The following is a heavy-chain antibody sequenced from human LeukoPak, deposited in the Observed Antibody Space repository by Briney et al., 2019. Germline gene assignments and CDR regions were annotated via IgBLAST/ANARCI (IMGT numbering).Heavy chain of an antibody. CDR2: IYYSGST. CDR3: AREGGSSGRMDV. Sequence: NSSETLSLTCTVSGGSISSYYWSWIRQPPGKGLEWIGYIYYSGSTNYNPSPKSRVTISVDTSKNQFSLKLSSVTAADTAVYYCAREGGSSGRMDVWGQGTTVTASS. J-gene: IGHJ6*02. D-gene: IGHD1-14*01. CDR1: GGSISSYY. V-gene: IGHV4-59*01.